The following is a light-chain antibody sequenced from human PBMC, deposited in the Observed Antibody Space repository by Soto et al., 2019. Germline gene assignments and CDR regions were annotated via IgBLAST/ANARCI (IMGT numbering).Light chain of an antibody. CDR3: QQYNNWPPDRT. Sequence: EIVMTQSXATLSVSPGERATLSCRASQSVGSNLAWYQLKPGQAPRLLIYGASTRATGIPARFSGSGSGTDFTLTISSLQSEDFAIYFCQQYNNWPPDRTFGQGTKVEIK. V-gene: IGKV3-15*01. CDR2: GAS. CDR1: QSVGSN. J-gene: IGKJ1*01.